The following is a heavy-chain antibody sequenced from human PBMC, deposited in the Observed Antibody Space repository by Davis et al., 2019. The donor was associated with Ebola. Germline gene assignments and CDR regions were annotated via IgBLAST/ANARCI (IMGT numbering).Heavy chain of an antibody. J-gene: IGHJ5*02. CDR1: GFTFSSYA. CDR3: AKDLVLGGWFDP. D-gene: IGHD2-8*02. V-gene: IGHV3-23*01. Sequence: GGSLRLSCAASGFTFSSYAMSWVRQAPGKGLEWVSAISGSGGSTYYADSVKGRFTISRDNAKNSLYLQMNSLRAEDTAVYYCAKDLVLGGWFDPWGQGTLVTVSS. CDR2: ISGSGGST.